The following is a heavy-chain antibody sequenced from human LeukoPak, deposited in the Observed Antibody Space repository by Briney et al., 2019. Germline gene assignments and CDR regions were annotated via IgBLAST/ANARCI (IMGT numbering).Heavy chain of an antibody. V-gene: IGHV3-74*01. J-gene: IGHJ4*02. CDR1: GFTFNDYW. Sequence: GGSLRLSCAASGFTFNDYWMHWVRQPPGRGLVWVSRINNDGSSTYYANSVKGRFTISRDNAKNTLYLQMTSLRAEDTAVYYCARGYCSGTSCRLLDYWGQGTLVTVSS. CDR3: ARGYCSGTSCRLLDY. CDR2: INNDGSST. D-gene: IGHD2-2*01.